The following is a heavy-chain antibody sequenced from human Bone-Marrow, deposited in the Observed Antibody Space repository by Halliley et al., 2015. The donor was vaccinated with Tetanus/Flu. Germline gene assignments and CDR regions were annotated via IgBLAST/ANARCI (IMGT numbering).Heavy chain of an antibody. Sequence: SLRLSCEASGFNFINYEMNWVRQAPGKGLEWISYISSSGGTRYYADSVKGRFTISGDNAKNALYLQMNSLRVEDTALYYCAREDSGWSPFDDWGQGTLVTVSS. CDR1: GFNFINYE. CDR3: AREDSGWSPFDD. V-gene: IGHV3-48*03. J-gene: IGHJ4*02. D-gene: IGHD6-19*01. CDR2: ISSSGGTR.